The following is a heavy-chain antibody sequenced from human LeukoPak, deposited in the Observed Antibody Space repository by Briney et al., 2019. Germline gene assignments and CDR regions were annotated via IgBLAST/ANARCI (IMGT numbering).Heavy chain of an antibody. CDR2: ISPSGGST. CDR1: GYTFTSNY. V-gene: IGHV1-46*01. D-gene: IGHD6-13*01. J-gene: IGHJ4*02. Sequence: ASVKVSCKAFGYTFTSNYMHWVRQAPGQGPEWMGVISPSGGSTTYAQKFQGRVTLTRDMSTSTDYLELSSLRSEDTAVYYCARGSDSSSWYSPSDYWGQGTLVTVSS. CDR3: ARGSDSSSWYSPSDY.